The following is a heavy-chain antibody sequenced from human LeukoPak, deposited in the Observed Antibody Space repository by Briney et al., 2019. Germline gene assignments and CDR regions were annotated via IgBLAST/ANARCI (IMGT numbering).Heavy chain of an antibody. D-gene: IGHD4-17*01. CDR3: ARDEYGDYGDV. J-gene: IGHJ6*02. CDR1: GGTFSSYA. V-gene: IGHV1-69*04. CDR2: IIPILGIA. Sequence: EASVKVSCKASGGTFSSYAISWVRQAPGQGLEWMGRIIPILGIANYAQKFQGKVTITADKSTSTAYMELSSLRSEDTAVYYCARDEYGDYGDVWGQGTTVTVSS.